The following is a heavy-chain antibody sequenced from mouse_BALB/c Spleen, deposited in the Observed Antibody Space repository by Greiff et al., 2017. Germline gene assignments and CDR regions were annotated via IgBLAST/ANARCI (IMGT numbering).Heavy chain of an antibody. D-gene: IGHD2-3*01. Sequence: QVQLQQPGAELVKPGASVKLSCKASGYTFTSYWMHWVKQRPGQGLEWIGEIDPSDSYTNYNQKFKGKATLTVDKSSSTAYMQLSSLTSEDSAVYYCTRSALYDGYLYWYFDVWGAGTTVTVSS. J-gene: IGHJ1*01. CDR2: IDPSDSYT. CDR3: TRSALYDGYLYWYFDV. V-gene: IGHV1-69*02. CDR1: GYTFTSYW.